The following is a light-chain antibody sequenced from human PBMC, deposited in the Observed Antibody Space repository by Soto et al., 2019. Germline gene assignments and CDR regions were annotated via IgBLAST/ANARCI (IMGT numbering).Light chain of an antibody. V-gene: IGLV1-47*01. J-gene: IGLJ1*01. Sequence: QAVVTQPPSASGTPGQRVTISCSGSSSNIGSNYVYWYQQLPGTAPKLLIYRNNQRPSGVPDRFSGSKSGTSASLAISGLRSEDEADYYCAAWDDSLRGVFGTGTQLTVL. CDR3: AAWDDSLRGV. CDR1: SSNIGSNY. CDR2: RNN.